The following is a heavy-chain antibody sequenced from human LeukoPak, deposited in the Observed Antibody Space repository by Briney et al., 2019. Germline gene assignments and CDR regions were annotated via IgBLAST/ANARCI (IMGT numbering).Heavy chain of an antibody. V-gene: IGHV4-34*01. CDR3: AREAPSQGYGMDV. Sequence: SETLSLTCAVYGGSFSGYYWSWIRQPPGKGLEWIGEINHSGSTNYNPSLKSRVTISVDTSKNQFSLKLSSVTAADTAVYYCAREAPSQGYGMDVWGQGTTVTVSS. CDR1: GGSFSGYY. CDR2: INHSGST. J-gene: IGHJ6*02. D-gene: IGHD6-6*01.